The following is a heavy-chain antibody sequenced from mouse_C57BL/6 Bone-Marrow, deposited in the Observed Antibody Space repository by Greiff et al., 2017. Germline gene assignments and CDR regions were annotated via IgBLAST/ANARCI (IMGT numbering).Heavy chain of an antibody. CDR2: IYPRSGNT. Sequence: QVQLKQSGAELARPGASVKLSCKASGYTFTSYGISWVKQRTGQGLEWIGEIYPRSGNTYYNEKFKGKATLTADKSSSTAYMGLRSLTSEDSAVYFCARGITTVVPWGQGTTLTVAS. CDR1: GYTFTSYG. D-gene: IGHD1-1*01. J-gene: IGHJ2*01. V-gene: IGHV1-81*01. CDR3: ARGITTVVP.